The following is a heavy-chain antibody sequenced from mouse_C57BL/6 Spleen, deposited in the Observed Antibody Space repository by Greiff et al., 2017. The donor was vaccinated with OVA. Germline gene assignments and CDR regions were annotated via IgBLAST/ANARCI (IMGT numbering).Heavy chain of an antibody. Sequence: VQLQQSGAELMKPGASVKLSCKATGYTFTGYWIEWVKQRPGHGLEWIGEILPGSGSTNYNEKFKGKATFTADTSSNTAYMQLSSLTTEDSAIYYCARVGFITTVVATSYFDYWGQGTTLTVSS. D-gene: IGHD1-1*01. V-gene: IGHV1-9*01. CDR2: ILPGSGST. CDR3: ARVGFITTVVATSYFDY. CDR1: GYTFTGYW. J-gene: IGHJ2*01.